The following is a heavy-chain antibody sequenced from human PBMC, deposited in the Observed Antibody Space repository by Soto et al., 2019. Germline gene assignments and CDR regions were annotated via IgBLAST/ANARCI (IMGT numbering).Heavy chain of an antibody. CDR2: IYSDGST. D-gene: IGHD3-9*01. V-gene: IGHV3-66*01. Sequence: EVQLVESGGGLVQPGGSLRLSCAASGFTVNSNYMSWVRQPPGKGLEWVSVIYSDGSTYYADSVKGRFIISRDSSNNTLYFQMNSLRAEDTAVYYCATLTKYDMWTGFYPCWGQGTLVTVSS. J-gene: IGHJ4*02. CDR3: ATLTKYDMWTGFYPC. CDR1: GFTVNSNY.